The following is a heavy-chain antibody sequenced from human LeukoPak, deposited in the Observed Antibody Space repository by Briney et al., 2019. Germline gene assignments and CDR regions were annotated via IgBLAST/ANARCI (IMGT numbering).Heavy chain of an antibody. V-gene: IGHV5-51*01. Sequence: GESLKISCKGSGYSFTSYWIGWVRQMPGKGLEWMGIIYPGDSDTRYSPSFQGQVTISADKSISTAYLQWSSLKASDTAMYYCARRGMAAAETYYFDYWGQGTLVTVSS. CDR1: GYSFTSYW. D-gene: IGHD6-13*01. CDR3: ARRGMAAAETYYFDY. J-gene: IGHJ4*02. CDR2: IYPGDSDT.